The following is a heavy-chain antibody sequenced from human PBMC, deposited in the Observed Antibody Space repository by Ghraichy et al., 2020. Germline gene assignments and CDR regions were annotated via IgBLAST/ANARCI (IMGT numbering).Heavy chain of an antibody. J-gene: IGHJ6*02. CDR3: ARDFRTHDYSNYSTGPNYGMDV. CDR2: IYYSGST. CDR1: GGSISSYY. V-gene: IGHV4-59*01. Sequence: SETLSLTCTVSGGSISSYYWSWIRQPPGKGLEWIGYIYYSGSTNYNPSLKSRVTISVDTSKNQFSLKLSSVTAADTAVYYCARDFRTHDYSNYSTGPNYGMDVWGQGTTVTVSS. D-gene: IGHD4-11*01.